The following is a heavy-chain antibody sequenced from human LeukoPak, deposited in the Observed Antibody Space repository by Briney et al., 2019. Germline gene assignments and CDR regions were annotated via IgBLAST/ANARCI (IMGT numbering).Heavy chain of an antibody. CDR2: ISSSSSII. J-gene: IGHJ6*03. CDR1: GFAFSSYG. CDR3: ASEILTNYMDV. Sequence: GGSLRLSCAASGFAFSSYGMHWVRQAPGKGLEWVSYISSSSSIISYADSVKGRFTISRDNAKNSLYLQMNSLRAEDTAVYYCASEILTNYMDVWGKGTTVTVSS. V-gene: IGHV3-48*01. D-gene: IGHD2-2*01.